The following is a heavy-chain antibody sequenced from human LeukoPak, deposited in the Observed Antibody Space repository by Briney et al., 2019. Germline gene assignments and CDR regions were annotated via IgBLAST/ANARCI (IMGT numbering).Heavy chain of an antibody. CDR3: AKVAHYYGSGSYYEYYSDY. V-gene: IGHV3-23*01. Sequence: GGSLRLSCAASGFTFSSYAMSWVRQAPGKGLEWVSAISGSGGSTYYADSVKGRFTISRDNSKNTLYLQMNSLRAEDTAVYYCAKVAHYYGSGSYYEYYSDYWGQGTLVTVSS. D-gene: IGHD3-10*01. CDR1: GFTFSSYA. J-gene: IGHJ4*02. CDR2: ISGSGGST.